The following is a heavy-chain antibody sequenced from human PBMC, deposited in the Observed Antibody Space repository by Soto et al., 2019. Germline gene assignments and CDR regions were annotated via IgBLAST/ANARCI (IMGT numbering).Heavy chain of an antibody. Sequence: SQTLSLTCAISGDSVSSNIATWNWIRQSPSRGLEWLGRTYYRSKWYNDYAVSVESRMTINPDTSKNQFSLQLNSVTPEDMAVYYCSRTHSGTYFLSWFDPWGQGTQVTVSS. CDR3: SRTHSGTYFLSWFDP. D-gene: IGHD1-26*01. V-gene: IGHV6-1*01. CDR2: TYYRSKWYN. J-gene: IGHJ5*02. CDR1: GDSVSSNIAT.